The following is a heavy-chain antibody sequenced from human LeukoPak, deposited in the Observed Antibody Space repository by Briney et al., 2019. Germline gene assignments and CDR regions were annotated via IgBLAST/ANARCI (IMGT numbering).Heavy chain of an antibody. CDR2: IKQDGSDK. CDR1: GFAFSDNW. Sequence: GGSLRLSCAASGFAFSDNWMSWVRRAPGKGLEWVANIKQDGSDKYYVDSVKGRFIISRDNANNSLYLQMNSLRAEDTAVYYCARVYGGVHWGQGALVTVSS. D-gene: IGHD4-23*01. CDR3: ARVYGGVH. J-gene: IGHJ4*02. V-gene: IGHV3-7*04.